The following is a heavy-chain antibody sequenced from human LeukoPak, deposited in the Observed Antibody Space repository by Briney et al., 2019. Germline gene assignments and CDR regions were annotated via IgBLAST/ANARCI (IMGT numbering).Heavy chain of an antibody. V-gene: IGHV1-24*01. D-gene: IGHD5-18*01. Sequence: ASVKVSCRVSGSTLSEVAVHWVRQAPGKGLEWMGGFDPEDGETIYAQKFQGRVTMTEDTSTDTAYMELSSLRSEDTAVYYCATGGSYGFNPIDYWGQGTLVTVSS. CDR3: ATGGSYGFNPIDY. CDR2: FDPEDGET. CDR1: GSTLSEVA. J-gene: IGHJ4*02.